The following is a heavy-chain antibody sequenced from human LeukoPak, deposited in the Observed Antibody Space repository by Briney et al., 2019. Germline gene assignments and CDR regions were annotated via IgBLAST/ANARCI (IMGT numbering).Heavy chain of an antibody. D-gene: IGHD3-10*01. CDR3: ARLVPDYYYYYYMDV. J-gene: IGHJ6*03. V-gene: IGHV1-8*01. CDR1: GYTFSSYD. CDR2: MNPNSGNT. Sequence: ASVKVSCKASGYTFSSYDINWVRQATGQGLEWMGWMNPNSGNTGYAQKFQGRVTMTRNTSISTAYMELSSLRSEDTAVYYCARLVPDYYYYYYMDVWGKGTTVTISS.